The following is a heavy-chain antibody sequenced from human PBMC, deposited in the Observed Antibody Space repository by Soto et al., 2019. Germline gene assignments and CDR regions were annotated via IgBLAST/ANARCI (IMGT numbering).Heavy chain of an antibody. CDR2: ISGSGGST. V-gene: IGHV3-23*01. Sequence: EVQLLESGGGLVQPGGSLRLSCAASGFTFSSYAMSWVRQAPGKGLEWVSAISGSGGSTYYADSVKGRFTISRDNSKNTLYLQMNSLRAEDTAVYYCAKDANYYDILTVNRFPQNFQHWGQGTLVTVSS. J-gene: IGHJ1*01. CDR1: GFTFSSYA. D-gene: IGHD3-9*01. CDR3: AKDANYYDILTVNRFPQNFQH.